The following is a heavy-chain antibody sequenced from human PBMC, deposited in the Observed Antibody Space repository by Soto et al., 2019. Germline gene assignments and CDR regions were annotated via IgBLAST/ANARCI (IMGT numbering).Heavy chain of an antibody. CDR1: GGSVISGSYY. CDR2: IYYSGST. V-gene: IGHV4-61*01. D-gene: IGHD2-15*01. CDR3: ARSEVDYYYGMDV. J-gene: IGHJ6*02. Sequence: SETLSLTCTVSGGSVISGSYYWSWIRQPPGRGLEWIGYIYYSGSTNYNPSLKSRVTISVDTSKNQFSLKLSSVTAADTAVYYCARSEVDYYYGMDVWGQGTTVTVSS.